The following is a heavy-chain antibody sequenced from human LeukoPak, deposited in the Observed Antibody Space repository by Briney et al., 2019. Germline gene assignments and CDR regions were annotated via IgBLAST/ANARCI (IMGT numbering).Heavy chain of an antibody. CDR2: INHSGST. J-gene: IGHJ4*02. CDR3: ARGARGYYDSSGYYYVWYFDY. D-gene: IGHD3-22*01. CDR1: GGSFSGYY. V-gene: IGHV4-34*01. Sequence: PSETLSLTCAVYGGSFSGYYWSWIRQPPGKGLEWIGEINHSGSTNYNPSLKSRVTISVDTSKNQFSLELSSVTAADTAVYYCARGARGYYDSSGYYYVWYFDYWGQGTLVTVSS.